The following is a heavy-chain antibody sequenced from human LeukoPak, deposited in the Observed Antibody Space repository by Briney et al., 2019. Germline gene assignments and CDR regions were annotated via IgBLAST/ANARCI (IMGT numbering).Heavy chain of an antibody. D-gene: IGHD1-7*01. V-gene: IGHV3-30*18. J-gene: IGHJ4*02. CDR2: ISHDGSTE. CDR3: AKSPKELAPLGART. Sequence: PGGSLRLSCAASGFTFSNYGIHWVRQAPGKGLEWVAVISHDGSTEYYSDSVKGRFTVSRDNSKNTLYLQMNSLRAEDTAVYYCAKSPKELAPLGARTGGQGTLVTVSS. CDR1: GFTFSNYG.